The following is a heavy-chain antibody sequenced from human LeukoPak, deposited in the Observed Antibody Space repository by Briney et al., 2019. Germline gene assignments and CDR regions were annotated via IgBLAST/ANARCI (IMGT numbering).Heavy chain of an antibody. Sequence: PGGSLRISCAASGFTFNDYAMHWVRQAPGKGLEWVSLISGDGGSTYYADSVKGRFTISRDNSKNSLYLQMNSLRTEDTALYYCAKDEGGVLRYFDWLSSTGGVRYGMDVWGQGTTVTVSS. CDR3: AKDEGGVLRYFDWLSSTGGVRYGMDV. D-gene: IGHD3-9*01. CDR1: GFTFNDYA. J-gene: IGHJ6*02. CDR2: ISGDGGST. V-gene: IGHV3-43*02.